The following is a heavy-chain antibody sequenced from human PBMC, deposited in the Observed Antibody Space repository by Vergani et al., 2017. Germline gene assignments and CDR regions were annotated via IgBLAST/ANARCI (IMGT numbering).Heavy chain of an antibody. Sequence: QVQLQESGPGLVKPSETLSLTCTVSGGSISSYYWSWIRQPPGKGLEWIGYIYYSGSTNYNPSLKSRVTISVDTSKNQFSLKLSSVTAADTAVYYCARTTYDFWSGYAAYYYMDVWGKGP. CDR3: ARTTYDFWSGYAAYYYMDV. D-gene: IGHD3-3*01. CDR2: IYYSGST. J-gene: IGHJ6*03. CDR1: GGSISSYY. V-gene: IGHV4-59*01.